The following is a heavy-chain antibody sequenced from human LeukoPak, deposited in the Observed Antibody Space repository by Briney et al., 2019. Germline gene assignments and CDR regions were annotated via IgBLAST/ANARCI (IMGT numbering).Heavy chain of an antibody. CDR1: GFTFSSYW. CDR3: AKNSDYGDLYYFDY. CDR2: IWYDGSNK. Sequence: PGGSLRLSCAASGFTFSSYWMHWVRQAPGKGLEWVAVIWYDGSNKYYADSVKGRFTISRDNSKSTLYLQMNSLRAEDTAVYYCAKNSDYGDLYYFDYWGQGTLVTVSS. V-gene: IGHV3-33*06. J-gene: IGHJ4*02. D-gene: IGHD4/OR15-4a*01.